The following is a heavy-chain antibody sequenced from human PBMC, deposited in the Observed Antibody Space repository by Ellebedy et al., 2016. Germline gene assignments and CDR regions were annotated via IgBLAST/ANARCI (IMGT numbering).Heavy chain of an antibody. CDR3: ARLTGDYFFDY. Sequence: SETLSLTCTVSGDSISSGDHYWGWIRQPPGKGLEWIGHIYFTGITFYNPSLKSRVTISVDTSKNQFSLMLSSVTAADTAVYYCARLTGDYFFDYWGQGTLVTVSS. CDR1: GDSISSGDHY. V-gene: IGHV4-30-4*01. J-gene: IGHJ4*02. CDR2: IYFTGIT. D-gene: IGHD4-17*01.